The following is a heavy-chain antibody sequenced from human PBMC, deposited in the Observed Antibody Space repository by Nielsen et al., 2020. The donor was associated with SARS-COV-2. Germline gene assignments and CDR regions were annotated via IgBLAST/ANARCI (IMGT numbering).Heavy chain of an antibody. CDR3: AKGPGGGYLDAFDI. J-gene: IGHJ3*02. V-gene: IGHV3-30*02. D-gene: IGHD3-16*02. CDR1: GFTFSSYG. Sequence: GGSLRLSCAASGFTFSSYGMHWVRQPPGKGLEWVAVIPYDGSNKYYADSVKGRFTISRDNSKNTLYLQMNSLRAEDTAVYYCAKGPGGGYLDAFDIWGQGTMVTVSS. CDR2: IPYDGSNK.